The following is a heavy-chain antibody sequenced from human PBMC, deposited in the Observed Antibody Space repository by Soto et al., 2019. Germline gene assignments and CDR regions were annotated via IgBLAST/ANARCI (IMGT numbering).Heavy chain of an antibody. D-gene: IGHD1-7*01. CDR3: AKGNSWSPALVLDI. CDR1: GFTFSSYA. Sequence: PGGSLRLSCAASGFTFSSYAMSWVRQAPGKGLEWVSAISTSGAYTYYADSVKGRFTISRDNSKNTLYLQLNSLTAEDTAVYYCAKGNSWSPALVLDIWGQGTMVTVSS. V-gene: IGHV3-23*01. CDR2: ISTSGAYT. J-gene: IGHJ3*02.